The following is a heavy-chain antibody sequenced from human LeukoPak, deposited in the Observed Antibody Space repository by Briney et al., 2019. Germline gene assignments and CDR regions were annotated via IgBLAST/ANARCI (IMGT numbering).Heavy chain of an antibody. V-gene: IGHV1-24*01. Sequence: AGRSLRLSCEASGFSFRTYGMHWVRQAPGKGLEWMGGFEPEDGETIYAQKFQGRVTMTEDTSTDTAYMELSSLRSEDTAVYYCAIVDTAMVRNWFDPWGQGTLVTVSS. CDR3: AIVDTAMVRNWFDP. CDR2: FEPEDGET. J-gene: IGHJ5*02. D-gene: IGHD5-18*01. CDR1: GFSFRTYG.